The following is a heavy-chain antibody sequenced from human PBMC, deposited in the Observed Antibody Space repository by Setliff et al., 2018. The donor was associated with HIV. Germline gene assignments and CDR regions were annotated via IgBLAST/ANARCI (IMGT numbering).Heavy chain of an antibody. CDR3: ARLRSELGVFDY. J-gene: IGHJ4*02. CDR1: GGSISSDY. Sequence: PSETLSLTCTVSGGSISSDYWSWIQQPPGKGLEWIGYVYHSGSTNYNPSLKSRVTISVDTSKNQFSMKLRSVTAADTAVYYCARLRSELGVFDYWVQGTLVTVSS. V-gene: IGHV4-59*08. CDR2: VYHSGST. D-gene: IGHD1-26*01.